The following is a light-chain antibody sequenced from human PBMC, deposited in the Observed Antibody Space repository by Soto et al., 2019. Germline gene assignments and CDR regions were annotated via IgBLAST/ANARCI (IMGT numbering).Light chain of an antibody. V-gene: IGKV1-5*03. Sequence: DIQMTQSHSTLSASVGDRVTITCRASQSINNWLAWYQQKSGKAPKVLIYMASNLESGVPSRFSGSGSGTEFTLTISGLQPEDFATYYCQQYNTYPYTFGQGTRLDIK. CDR2: MAS. CDR3: QQYNTYPYT. CDR1: QSINNW. J-gene: IGKJ2*01.